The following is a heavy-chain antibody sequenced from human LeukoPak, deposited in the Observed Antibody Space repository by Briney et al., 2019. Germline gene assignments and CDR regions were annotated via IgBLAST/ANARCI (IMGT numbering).Heavy chain of an antibody. V-gene: IGHV2-5*01. J-gene: IGHJ4*02. D-gene: IGHD4-17*01. CDR1: GFSLSTTGVG. CDR3: AHYGDYRFLYYFDY. Sequence: SGPTLVNPTQTLTLTCTFSGFSLSTTGVGVGWIRQPLGKALEWLALIYWNDDNRYSPSLKSRLTITKDTSKDQVVLKMTNMDPVDTATYYCAHYGDYRFLYYFDYLGQGTLVTVSS. CDR2: IYWNDDN.